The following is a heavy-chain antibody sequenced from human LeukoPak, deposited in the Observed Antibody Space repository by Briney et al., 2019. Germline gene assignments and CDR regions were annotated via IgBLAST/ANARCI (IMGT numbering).Heavy chain of an antibody. CDR3: ARAPVPAAIHDWFDP. Sequence: GGSLRLSCAASGFTFSSYAMHWVRQAPGEGLEWVAVISYDGSNKYYADSVKGRFTISRDNSKNTLYLQMNSLRAEDTAVYYCARAPVPAAIHDWFDPWGQGTLVTVSS. CDR2: ISYDGSNK. D-gene: IGHD2-2*01. J-gene: IGHJ5*02. V-gene: IGHV3-30-3*01. CDR1: GFTFSSYA.